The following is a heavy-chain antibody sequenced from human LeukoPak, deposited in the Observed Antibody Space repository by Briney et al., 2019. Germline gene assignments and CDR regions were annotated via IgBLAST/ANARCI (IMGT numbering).Heavy chain of an antibody. CDR2: IYYSGST. J-gene: IGHJ3*02. CDR1: GGSISSSNYY. V-gene: IGHV4-39*01. Sequence: SETLSLTCTVSGGSISSSNYYWGWIRQPPGKGLEWIGSIYYSGSTYYNPSLKSRGTISVDTSKSQFSLKLSSVTAADTAVYYCARRLGTDDPFDIWGQGTMVTVSS. D-gene: IGHD1-7*01. CDR3: ARRLGTDDPFDI.